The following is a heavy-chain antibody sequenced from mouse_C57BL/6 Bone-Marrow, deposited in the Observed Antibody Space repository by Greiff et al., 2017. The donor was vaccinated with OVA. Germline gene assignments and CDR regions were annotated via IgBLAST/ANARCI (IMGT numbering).Heavy chain of an antibody. CDR1: GYTFTDHT. Sequence: VQGVESDAELVKPGASVKISCKVSGYTFTDHTIHWMKQRPEQGLEWIGYIYPRAGSTKYNEKFKGKATLTADKSSSTAYMQLNSLTSEDSAVYCCAQDCYYVRYFDFWGTGTTVTVSS. CDR2: IYPRAGST. D-gene: IGHD2-3*01. J-gene: IGHJ1*03. CDR3: AQDCYYVRYFDF. V-gene: IGHV1-78*01.